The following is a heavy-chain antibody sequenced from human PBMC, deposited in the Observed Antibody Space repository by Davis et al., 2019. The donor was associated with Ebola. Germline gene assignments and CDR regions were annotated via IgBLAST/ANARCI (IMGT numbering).Heavy chain of an antibody. D-gene: IGHD3-22*01. CDR3: ARVGYDSSGYYLTYYFDY. J-gene: IGHJ4*02. CDR1: GGSISSYY. Sequence: SETLSLTCTVSGGSISSYYWSWIRQPPGKGLEWIGHIYYSGSTNYNPSLKSRVTISVDTSKHQFSLKLSSVTAADTAVYYCARVGYDSSGYYLTYYFDYWGQGTLVTVSS. CDR2: IYYSGST. V-gene: IGHV4-59*01.